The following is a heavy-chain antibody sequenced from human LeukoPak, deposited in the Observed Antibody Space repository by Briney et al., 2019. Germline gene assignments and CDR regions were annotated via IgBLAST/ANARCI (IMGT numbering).Heavy chain of an antibody. CDR3: ARDGRRSSWYLHHDY. V-gene: IGHV3-21*01. CDR2: ISSGSSYI. CDR1: GFTFSSYS. J-gene: IGHJ4*02. D-gene: IGHD6-13*01. Sequence: GGSLRLSCAASGFTFSSYSMNWVRQAPGKGLEWVSSISSGSSYIYYADSVKGRFTISRDNAKNSLYLQMNSLRAEDTAVYYCARDGRRSSWYLHHDYWGQGTLVTVSS.